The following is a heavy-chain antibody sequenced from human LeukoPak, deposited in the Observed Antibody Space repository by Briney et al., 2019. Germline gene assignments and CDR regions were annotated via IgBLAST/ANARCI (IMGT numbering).Heavy chain of an antibody. CDR2: ISAYNGNT. CDR3: ARDPPRGYSYGYSFWFDP. D-gene: IGHD5-18*01. V-gene: IGHV1-18*01. J-gene: IGHJ5*02. CDR1: GYTFTSYG. Sequence: ASVKVSCKASGYTFTSYGISWVRQAPGQGLEWMGWISAYNGNTNYAQKLQGRVTMTTDTSTSTAYMELRSLRPDDTAVYYCARDPPRGYSYGYSFWFDPWGQGTLVTVSS.